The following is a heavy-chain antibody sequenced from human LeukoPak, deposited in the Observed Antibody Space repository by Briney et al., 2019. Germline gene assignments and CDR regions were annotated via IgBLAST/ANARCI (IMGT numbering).Heavy chain of an antibody. V-gene: IGHV4-39*01. Sequence: PSETLSLTCTVSGGSISSSSYYWGWIRQPPGKGLEWIGSIYYSGSTYYNPSLKSRVTISVDTSKNQFSLKLSSVTAADTAVYYCARHVITMVRGVDYWGQGTLVTVSS. D-gene: IGHD3-10*01. CDR2: IYYSGST. CDR1: GGSISSSSYY. J-gene: IGHJ4*02. CDR3: ARHVITMVRGVDY.